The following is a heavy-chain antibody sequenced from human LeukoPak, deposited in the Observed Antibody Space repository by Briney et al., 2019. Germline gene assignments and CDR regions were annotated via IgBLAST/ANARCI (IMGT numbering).Heavy chain of an antibody. CDR3: ARGGYGSGSYIEY. J-gene: IGHJ4*02. CDR2: IGYGGSDT. Sequence: GGALRLSCAPSGVTFRNVGMHCVRQAPGEGLERGAFIGYGGSDTYYADFGKGRFTISRIDSENTLHLQMNSLKTEDTSIFYWARGGYGSGSYIEYWGQGTLVTVSS. D-gene: IGHD3-10*01. CDR1: GVTFRNVG. V-gene: IGHV3-30*02.